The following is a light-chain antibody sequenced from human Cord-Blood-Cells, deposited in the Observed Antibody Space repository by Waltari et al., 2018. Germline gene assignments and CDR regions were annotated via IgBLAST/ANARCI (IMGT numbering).Light chain of an antibody. CDR1: QSVSSD. V-gene: IGKV3D-15*01. CDR2: GAS. J-gene: IGKJ4*01. Sequence: IVMTQSPATLSVSPGERATLSCMASQSVSSDLAWYQQKPGHAPRRLSYGASTMATGIPASFSGGVAGTEFTLSISSLQSEDFAVYYCQQYNNWPPRFTFGGGTKVEIK. CDR3: QQYNNWPPRFT.